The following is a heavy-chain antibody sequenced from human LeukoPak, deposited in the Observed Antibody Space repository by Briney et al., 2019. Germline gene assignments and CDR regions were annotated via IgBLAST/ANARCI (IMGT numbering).Heavy chain of an antibody. V-gene: IGHV1-69*13. Sequence: SVKVSCKASGGTFSNYAISWVRQAPGQGLEWMGGIIPIFGKANYAQKFQGRVTITADESTSTAYMELSSLRSEDTAMYYCARVIRLYSSSWTGYYYGMDVWGQGTTVTVSS. J-gene: IGHJ6*02. D-gene: IGHD6-13*01. CDR3: ARVIRLYSSSWTGYYYGMDV. CDR2: IIPIFGKA. CDR1: GGTFSNYA.